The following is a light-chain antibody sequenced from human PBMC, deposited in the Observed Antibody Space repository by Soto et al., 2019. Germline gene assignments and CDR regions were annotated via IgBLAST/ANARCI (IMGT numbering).Light chain of an antibody. CDR1: QNVNNR. CDR3: QQFLYLPPT. Sequence: EIVLTQSPGSLSVFPGERASLSCRASQNVNNRLAWYQQKAGQAPRLLISGASSRATGIPDRFSGSGSGTDFTLTISSLQAEDVAVYYCQQFLYLPPTFGGGTKVDIK. CDR2: GAS. V-gene: IGKV3D-15*01. J-gene: IGKJ4*01.